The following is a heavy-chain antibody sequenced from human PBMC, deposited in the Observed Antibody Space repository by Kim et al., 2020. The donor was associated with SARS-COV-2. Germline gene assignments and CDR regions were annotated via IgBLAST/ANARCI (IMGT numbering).Heavy chain of an antibody. Sequence: DTRYVRKYQGRGSMTRDTSTTTAYMELNSLTSDDTAVYYCARGGPAHEFDPWGQGTLVTVSS. V-gene: IGHV1-2*02. CDR3: ARGGPAHEFDP. CDR2: DT. J-gene: IGHJ5*02.